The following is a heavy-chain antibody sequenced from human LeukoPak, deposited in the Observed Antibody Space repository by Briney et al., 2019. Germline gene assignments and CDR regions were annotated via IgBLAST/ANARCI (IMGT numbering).Heavy chain of an antibody. CDR2: IDADNGDT. D-gene: IGHD6-19*01. J-gene: IGHJ4*02. CDR1: GYTFSAYA. Sequence: ASVKVSCKTSGYTFSAYAIHWVRQAPGQRFEWMGWIDADNGDTRYSQRFQGRVTITRDTSASTVYMELSSLRSEDTAVYCCARGSTSDWPLDHWGQETLVTISS. V-gene: IGHV1-3*01. CDR3: ARGSTSDWPLDH.